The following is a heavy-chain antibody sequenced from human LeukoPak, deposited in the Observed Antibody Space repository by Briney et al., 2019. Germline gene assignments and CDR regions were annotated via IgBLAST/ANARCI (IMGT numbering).Heavy chain of an antibody. Sequence: GGSLRLSCAASGFTFSSYWMSWVRRAPGKGLERVANIKQDGSEKYYVDSVKGRFTISRDNAKNSLYLQMNSLRAEDTAVYYWARDLRITIFGVVIIYDYWGQGTLATVSS. CDR1: GFTFSSYW. V-gene: IGHV3-7*01. CDR3: ARDLRITIFGVVIIYDY. J-gene: IGHJ4*02. CDR2: IKQDGSEK. D-gene: IGHD3-3*01.